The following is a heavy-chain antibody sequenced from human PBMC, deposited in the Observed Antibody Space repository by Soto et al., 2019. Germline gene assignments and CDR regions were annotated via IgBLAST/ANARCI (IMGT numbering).Heavy chain of an antibody. V-gene: IGHV3-30-3*01. Sequence: QVQLVESGGGVVQSWGSLRLSCAAPGFTFSIYALHWVRQAPGKGLEWVAVMSPNGNNQYYADSVKGRFTISRDTSKRTLYLQMTSLRPDDTAVYYCATGANFYYDTSRYWGQGTLVNVSS. CDR1: GFTFSIYA. J-gene: IGHJ4*02. CDR3: ATGANFYYDTSRY. D-gene: IGHD3-22*01. CDR2: MSPNGNNQ.